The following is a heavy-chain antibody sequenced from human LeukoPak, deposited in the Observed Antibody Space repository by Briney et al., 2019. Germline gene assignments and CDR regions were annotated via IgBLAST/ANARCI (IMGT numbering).Heavy chain of an antibody. CDR3: ARGNQGSYYQGDDY. J-gene: IGHJ4*02. CDR2: MNPNSGNT. Sequence: ASVKVSCKASGYTFTSYDINWVRQATGQGLEWMGWMNPNSGNTGYAQKFQGRVTMTWNTSISTAYMELSSLRSEDTAVYYCARGNQGSYYQGDDYWGQGTLVTVSS. D-gene: IGHD3-10*01. CDR1: GYTFTSYD. V-gene: IGHV1-8*01.